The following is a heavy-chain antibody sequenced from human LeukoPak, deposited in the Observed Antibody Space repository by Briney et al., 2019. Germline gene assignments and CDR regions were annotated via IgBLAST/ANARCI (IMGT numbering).Heavy chain of an antibody. D-gene: IGHD3-10*01. J-gene: IGHJ3*02. Sequence: ASVKVSCKASGGTFSSYAISWVRQAPGQGLEWMGRIIPILGIANYAQKFQGRVTITADKSTSTAYMELSSLRSEDTAVYYCVRDRRVRGVIITPNDAFDIWGQGTMVTVSS. CDR3: VRDRRVRGVIITPNDAFDI. CDR2: IIPILGIA. V-gene: IGHV1-69*04. CDR1: GGTFSSYA.